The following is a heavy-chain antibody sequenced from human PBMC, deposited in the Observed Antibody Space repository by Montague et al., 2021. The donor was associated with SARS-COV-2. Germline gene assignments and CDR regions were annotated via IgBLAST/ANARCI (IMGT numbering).Heavy chain of an antibody. CDR2: TYYRSNWYN. CDR1: GDSVSNNRVA. CDR3: ARGHRAHDMDV. Sequence: CAISGDSVSNNRVAWTWFRQSPSRGLEWLGRTYYRSNWYNDYATSLKCRITVNPDTSKNQFSLQLNSVTPDDTAVYYCARGHRAHDMDVWGHGTAVTVSS. V-gene: IGHV6-1*01. J-gene: IGHJ6*02.